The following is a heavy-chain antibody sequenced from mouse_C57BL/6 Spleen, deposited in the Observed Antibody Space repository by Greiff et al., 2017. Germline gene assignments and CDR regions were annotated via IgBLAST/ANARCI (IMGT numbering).Heavy chain of an antibody. CDR2: INPGSGGT. J-gene: IGHJ3*01. CDR3: ARGGDGFAY. Sequence: VQLQQSGPELVRPGTSVKVSCKASGYAFTNYLIEWVKQRPGQGLEWIGVINPGSGGTNYNEKFKGKATLTADKSSSTAYMQLSSLTSEDSAVYFCARGGDGFAYWGQGTLVTVSA. CDR1: GYAFTNYL. V-gene: IGHV1-54*01.